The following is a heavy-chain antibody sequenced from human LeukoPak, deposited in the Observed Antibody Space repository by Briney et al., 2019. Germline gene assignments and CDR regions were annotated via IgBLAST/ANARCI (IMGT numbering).Heavy chain of an antibody. D-gene: IGHD3-10*01. CDR1: GFTYRSYA. J-gene: IGHJ5*02. V-gene: IGHV3-23*01. CDR3: AKFLGVSVWYGISGP. CDR2: MSGSGGST. Sequence: PGGSLRLSCAASGFTYRSYAMSWVRQAPGKGLEWVSAMSGSGGSTYYADSVKGRFTISRDNSKNTLYLQMNSLRAEDTAVYYCAKFLGVSVWYGISGPWGQGTLVTVSS.